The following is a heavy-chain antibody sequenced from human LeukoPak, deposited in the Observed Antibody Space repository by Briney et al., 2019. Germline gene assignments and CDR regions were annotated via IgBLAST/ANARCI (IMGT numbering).Heavy chain of an antibody. CDR3: ARLTTGYGKIDY. D-gene: IGHD2-2*03. CDR1: GYRFSTSW. V-gene: IGHV5-51*01. J-gene: IGHJ4*02. CDR2: IYPDDSNI. Sequence: GESLQISFKGSGYRFSTSWIGWVRPLPGKGVEGMVMIYPDDSNIRYCPSFQGQVTISADKSIKTAYLHWNSLKASDTAMYYCARLTTGYGKIDYWGQGTLVTVSS.